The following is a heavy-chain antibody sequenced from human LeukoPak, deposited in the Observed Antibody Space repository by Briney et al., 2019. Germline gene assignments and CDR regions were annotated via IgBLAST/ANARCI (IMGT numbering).Heavy chain of an antibody. CDR2: INNDGSST. Sequence: PGGSLRLSCAASGFIFSDHWMHWVRQAPGKGLVWLSRINNDGSSTIYADSVKGRFTFPRDNAENTLFLEMSSLRVEDTAVYYCVRERNNFWSGHHSIFDSWGQGTLVTVSS. D-gene: IGHD3-3*01. J-gene: IGHJ4*02. CDR3: VRERNNFWSGHHSIFDS. V-gene: IGHV3-74*01. CDR1: GFIFSDHW.